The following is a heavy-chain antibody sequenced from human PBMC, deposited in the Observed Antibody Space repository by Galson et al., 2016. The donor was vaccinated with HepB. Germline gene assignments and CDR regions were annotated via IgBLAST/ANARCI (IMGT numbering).Heavy chain of an antibody. V-gene: IGHV3-74*01. Sequence: SLRLSCAASGFTFSSYWMDWVRQAPRKGLVWVSRINSAGSSTSSAASVKGRFTISRDNAKNTLYLQMNSLRAEDTAVYYCARDGGITGTTDWFDPWGQGTLVTVSS. CDR1: GFTFSSYW. CDR3: ARDGGITGTTDWFDP. J-gene: IGHJ5*02. D-gene: IGHD1-7*01. CDR2: INSAGSST.